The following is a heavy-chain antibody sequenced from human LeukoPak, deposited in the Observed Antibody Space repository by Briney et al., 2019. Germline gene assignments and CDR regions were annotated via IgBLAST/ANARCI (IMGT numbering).Heavy chain of an antibody. D-gene: IGHD6-13*01. CDR1: GFTFSTYA. CDR3: AKDRVAATGIGELEH. CDR2: ISYDGSNK. J-gene: IGHJ1*01. V-gene: IGHV3-30-3*01. Sequence: GGSLRLSCAASGFTFSTYAIHWVRQAPGKGLEWVAVISYDGSNKYYADSVKGRFTISRDNSKNTLYLQMNSLRAEDTAVYYCAKDRVAATGIGELEHWGQGTLVTVSS.